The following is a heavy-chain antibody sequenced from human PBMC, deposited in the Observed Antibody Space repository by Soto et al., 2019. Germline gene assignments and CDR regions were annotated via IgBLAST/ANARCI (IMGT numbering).Heavy chain of an antibody. CDR1: GFTFGSYA. V-gene: IGHV3-23*01. CDR2: ISGTVDST. Sequence: EVQLLESGGGLVQPGGSLRLACAASGFTFGSYAMSWVRQAPGKGLEWVSAISGTVDSTYYADSVKGRFTISRDKSKNTLYLQMSSLRAEDTAAYYCARTPYSSYLKNGLDVWGQATTVTVS. D-gene: IGHD6-6*01. J-gene: IGHJ6*02. CDR3: ARTPYSSYLKNGLDV.